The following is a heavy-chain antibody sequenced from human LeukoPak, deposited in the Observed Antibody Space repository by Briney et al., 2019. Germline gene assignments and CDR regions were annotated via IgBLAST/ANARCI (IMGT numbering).Heavy chain of an antibody. Sequence: GGSLRLSCAAYGFTFSSYAMSWVRQARGKGLELVSAISGSGGNTYYADSVKGRFTISRDNSKNTLYLQVNSLRADDTAVYYCAKGGKWDVTPFDYWGQGTLVTVSS. CDR3: AKGGKWDVTPFDY. CDR2: ISGSGGNT. V-gene: IGHV3-23*01. D-gene: IGHD1-26*01. CDR1: GFTFSSYA. J-gene: IGHJ4*02.